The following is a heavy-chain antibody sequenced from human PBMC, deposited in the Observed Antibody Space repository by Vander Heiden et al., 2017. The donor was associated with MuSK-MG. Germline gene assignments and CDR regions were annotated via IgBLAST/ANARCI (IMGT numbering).Heavy chain of an antibody. V-gene: IGHV1-8*01. D-gene: IGHD6-6*01. CDR1: ETTFTSYD. CDR2: MNPNSGNT. J-gene: IGHJ5*02. Sequence: QLELEMAGAEGRKPGASEKACSRAAETTFTSYDINWVRQPTGQGREGMGSMNPNSGNTGYAQKFRGRVTMTRNTSISTAYMELSSLRSEDTAVYYCARGRGSYSSSSNSFDPWGQGTLVTVSS. CDR3: ARGRGSYSSSSNSFDP.